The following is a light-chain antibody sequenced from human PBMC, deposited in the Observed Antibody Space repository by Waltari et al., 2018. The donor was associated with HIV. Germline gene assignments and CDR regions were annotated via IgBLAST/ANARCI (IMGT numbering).Light chain of an antibody. J-gene: IGLJ2*01. V-gene: IGLV1-51*01. CDR1: SSNIGHNY. CDR3: GTWESSLSAVI. Sequence: QSVLTQPTSVSAAPGQKVTISCSGRSSNIGHNYVFWYQQFPGTAPRLLIYDNNKRPSGISDRFSASKSGTSATLGITGLQTGDEANYYCGTWESSLSAVIFGGGTKVTVL. CDR2: DNN.